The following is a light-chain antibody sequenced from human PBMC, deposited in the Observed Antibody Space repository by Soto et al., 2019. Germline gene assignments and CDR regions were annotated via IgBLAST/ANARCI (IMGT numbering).Light chain of an antibody. CDR3: QKHNTAPFT. V-gene: IGKV1-27*01. J-gene: IGKJ3*01. Sequence: DIQMTQSPSSLSASVGDRITITCRASQGIGNYLAWYQQKPGKVPKLLIYAASTLQSGVPSRFSGSGSGTDSTLTISSLQPEDVASYYCQKHNTAPFTFGPGTKVEI. CDR1: QGIGNY. CDR2: AAS.